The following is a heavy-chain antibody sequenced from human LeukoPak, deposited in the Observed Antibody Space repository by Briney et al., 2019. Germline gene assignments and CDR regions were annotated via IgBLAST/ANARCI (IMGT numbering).Heavy chain of an antibody. CDR2: ISAAGGST. V-gene: IGHV3-23*01. Sequence: GGSLRLSCAASGFTFSSYAMSWVRQAPGKGLEWVSSISAAGGSTYYADSVKGRFTISRDNSKNTLYVQMNSLRADDMARYYCAKTASTATTAFDDWGQGTLVTVSS. D-gene: IGHD4-17*01. J-gene: IGHJ4*02. CDR1: GFTFSSYA. CDR3: AKTASTATTAFDD.